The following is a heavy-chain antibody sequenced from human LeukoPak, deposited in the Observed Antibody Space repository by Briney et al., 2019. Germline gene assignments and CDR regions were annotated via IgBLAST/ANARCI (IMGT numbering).Heavy chain of an antibody. CDR1: GYTFTGYY. CDR2: INPNSGGT. D-gene: IGHD3-3*01. J-gene: IGHJ4*02. V-gene: IGHV1-2*02. CDR3: ARGRFLEWLLVDY. Sequence: GASVKVSCKASGYTFTGYYMHWVRQAPGQGLEWMGWINPNSGGTNYAQKFQGRVTMTRDTSISTAYMELSRLKYDDTAMYYCARGRFLEWLLVDYWGQGTLVTVSS.